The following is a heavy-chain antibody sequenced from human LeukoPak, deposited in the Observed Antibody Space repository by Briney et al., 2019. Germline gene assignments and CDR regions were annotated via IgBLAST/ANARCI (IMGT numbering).Heavy chain of an antibody. V-gene: IGHV1-46*01. D-gene: IGHD2-15*01. CDR3: ARASAGGIDY. Sequence: EWMGIINPSGGSTSYAQKFQGRVTMTRDTSTSTVYMELSSLRSEDTAVYYCARASAGGIDYWGQGTLVTVSS. CDR2: INPSGGST. J-gene: IGHJ4*02.